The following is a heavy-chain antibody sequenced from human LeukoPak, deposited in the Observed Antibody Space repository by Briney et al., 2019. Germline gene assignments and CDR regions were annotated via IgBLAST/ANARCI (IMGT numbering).Heavy chain of an antibody. CDR3: ARHRAIGLVNLAFDY. CDR1: GGSISSYY. D-gene: IGHD3-9*01. J-gene: IGHJ4*02. CDR2: IYYSGTT. V-gene: IGHV4-59*08. Sequence: PSETLSLTCTVSGGSISSYYWSWIRQPPGKGLEWIGYIYYSGTTNYNPSLKSRVTISVDTSKNQFSLKLSSVTAADTAVYYCARHRAIGLVNLAFDYWGQGTLVTVSS.